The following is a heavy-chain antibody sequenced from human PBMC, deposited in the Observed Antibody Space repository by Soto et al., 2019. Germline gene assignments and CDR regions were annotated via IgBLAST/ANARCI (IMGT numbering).Heavy chain of an antibody. CDR2: ISAYNGNT. J-gene: IGHJ4*02. Sequence: ASVKVSCKASGYTFTSYGISWVRQAPGQGLEWMGWISAYNGNTNYAQKLQGRVTMTTDTSTSTAHMELRSLRSDDTAVYYCARDGSYYDSSGYNSVFDYWGQGTLVTVSS. CDR1: GYTFTSYG. D-gene: IGHD3-22*01. CDR3: ARDGSYYDSSGYNSVFDY. V-gene: IGHV1-18*01.